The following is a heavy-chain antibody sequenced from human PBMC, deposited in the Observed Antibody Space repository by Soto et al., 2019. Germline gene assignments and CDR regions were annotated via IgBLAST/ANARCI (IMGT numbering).Heavy chain of an antibody. CDR2: IYYTGSN. CDR1: GGSINNYY. V-gene: IGHV4-59*01. D-gene: IGHD1-26*01. CDR3: ARTREGTTTYYFDY. Sequence: PSETLSLTCTVSGGSINNYYLSWIRQSPGKGLECIGYIYYTGSNNNYNPSLKGRATISVDSSKTQFSLRVTSVTAADTAVYYCARTREGTTTYYFDYWGQGSLVTVS. J-gene: IGHJ4*02.